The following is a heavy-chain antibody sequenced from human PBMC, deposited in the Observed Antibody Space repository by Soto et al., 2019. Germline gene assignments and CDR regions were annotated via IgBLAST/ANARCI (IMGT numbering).Heavy chain of an antibody. CDR3: ARNRDYAFDY. V-gene: IGHV3-7*01. D-gene: IGHD4-17*01. J-gene: IGHJ4*02. CDR1: GFMFSNYW. CDR2: IKQDGSDK. Sequence: EVQLVESGGGLVQPGGSPRLSCAASGFMFSNYWMSWVRQAPGKGLEWVAIIKQDGSDKYYVDSVKGRFTISRDNAKNSLYLQMNSLRIEDAAVYYCARNRDYAFDYWGRGTLVTVSS.